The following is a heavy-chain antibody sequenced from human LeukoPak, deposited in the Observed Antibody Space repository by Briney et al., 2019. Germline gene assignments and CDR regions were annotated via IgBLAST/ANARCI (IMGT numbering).Heavy chain of an antibody. V-gene: IGHV1-18*01. CDR1: GYTFTSYG. J-gene: IGHJ3*02. D-gene: IGHD2-15*01. CDR2: ISAYNGNT. Sequence: ASVKVSCKASGYTFTSYGISWVRQAPGQGLEWMGWISAYNGNTNYAQKFQGRVTITADESTSTACMELSSLRYEDTAVYYCARVWCSGGSCYSSRGAFDIWGQGTMVTVSS. CDR3: ARVWCSGGSCYSSRGAFDI.